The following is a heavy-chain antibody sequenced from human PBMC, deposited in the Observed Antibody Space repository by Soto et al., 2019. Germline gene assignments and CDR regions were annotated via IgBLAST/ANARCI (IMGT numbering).Heavy chain of an antibody. CDR1: GFTFSISW. CDR3: AAGFPPDF. Sequence: EVHLVESGGGLVQPGGSLTLSCAASGFTFSISWMNWVRQAPGKGLEWVANIKGDGSEKYYVDSVKGRFTISRDNAKNSLYLQMNSLSVEDTAVYYFAAGFPPDFWGQGTLVTVSS. CDR2: IKGDGSEK. D-gene: IGHD2-21*01. V-gene: IGHV3-7*01. J-gene: IGHJ4*02.